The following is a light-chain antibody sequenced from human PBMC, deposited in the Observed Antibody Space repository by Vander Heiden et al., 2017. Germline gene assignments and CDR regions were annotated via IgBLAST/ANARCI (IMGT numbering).Light chain of an antibody. V-gene: IGLV3-10*01. CDR1: ELPKKF. Sequence: SFPLTLPPSLSLSPGKTARKTWAGEELPKKFAYWYQQKSGQAPVLVIFEDTKRPSGIPKRFSGSSSGTLATLTISGAQVEDEADYYCYSTDSSGNQGVFGGGTKVTVL. J-gene: IGLJ3*02. CDR3: YSTDSSGNQGV. CDR2: EDT.